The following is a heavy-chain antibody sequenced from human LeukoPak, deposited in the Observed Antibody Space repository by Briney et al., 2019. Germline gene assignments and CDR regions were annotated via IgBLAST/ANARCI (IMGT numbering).Heavy chain of an antibody. Sequence: SETLSLTCTVSGGSINSAGYYWRWIRQLPGKGLEWIGYMYYSGSTYYNPSLKSRVTISVDTSKNQFSLKLNSVTAADTAVYYCARDAEYYYGSGSYSSGIDVWGQGTTVTVSS. V-gene: IGHV4-31*03. D-gene: IGHD3-10*01. J-gene: IGHJ6*02. CDR3: ARDAEYYYGSGSYSSGIDV. CDR1: GGSINSAGYY. CDR2: MYYSGST.